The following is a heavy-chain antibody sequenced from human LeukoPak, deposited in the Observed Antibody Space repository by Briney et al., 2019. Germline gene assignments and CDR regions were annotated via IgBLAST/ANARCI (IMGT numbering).Heavy chain of an antibody. CDR1: GYTFTKYG. J-gene: IGHJ3*02. V-gene: IGHV1-18*01. CDR3: ARESGSDAFDI. Sequence: ASVKVSCKASGYTFTKYGVSWVRQAPGQGLEWMGWISAYNGDIKYAQRGKGRVTMTTDTSTSTVYMELRSLRSDDTAVYYCARESGSDAFDIWGQGTMVTVSS. CDR2: ISAYNGDI.